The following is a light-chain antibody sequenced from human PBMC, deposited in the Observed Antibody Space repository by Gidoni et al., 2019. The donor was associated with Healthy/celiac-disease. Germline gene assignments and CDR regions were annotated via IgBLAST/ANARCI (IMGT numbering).Light chain of an antibody. CDR3: QQYGISHT. J-gene: IGKJ2*01. Sequence: IVFTQSPGTLSLSPGQRATLSCRSSQSVSGSSLAWYQQKLGQAPRLLLSGASSRATGIPDRFSGSGSGTDFTLTISRLEPEDFAVYYCQQYGISHTFGQXTKLEIK. CDR1: QSVSGSS. V-gene: IGKV3-20*01. CDR2: GAS.